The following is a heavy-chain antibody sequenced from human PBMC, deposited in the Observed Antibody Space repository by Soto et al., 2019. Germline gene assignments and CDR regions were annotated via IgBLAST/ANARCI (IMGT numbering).Heavy chain of an antibody. V-gene: IGHV3-23*01. CDR2: ISGSGGST. D-gene: IGHD3-9*01. CDR1: GFTFSSYA. CDR3: AKCITIFYYYGMDV. Sequence: GGSLRLSCAASGFTFSSYAMSWVRQAPGKGLEWVSAISGSGGSTYYADSVKGRFTISRDNSKNTLYLQMNSLRAEDTAVYYCAKCITIFYYYGMDVWGQGTTVTVSS. J-gene: IGHJ6*02.